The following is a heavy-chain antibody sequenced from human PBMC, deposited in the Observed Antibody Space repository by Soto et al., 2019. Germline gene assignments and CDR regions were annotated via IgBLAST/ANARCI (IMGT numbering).Heavy chain of an antibody. V-gene: IGHV3-21*01. J-gene: IGHJ5*02. CDR2: ISSSSSYI. CDR1: GFTFSSYS. D-gene: IGHD6-13*01. CDR3: ARDLGPLLEAAAGIWFDP. Sequence: GGSLRLSCAASGFTFSSYSMNWVRQAPGKGLEWVSSISSSSSYIYYADSVKGRFTISRDNAKNSLYLQMNSLRAEDTAVYYCARDLGPLLEAAAGIWFDPWGQGTLVTVSS.